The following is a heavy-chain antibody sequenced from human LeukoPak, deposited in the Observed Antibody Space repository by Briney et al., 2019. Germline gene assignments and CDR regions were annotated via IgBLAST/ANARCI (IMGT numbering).Heavy chain of an antibody. Sequence: PSETLSLTCAVSGGSISSSNWWSWVRQPPGKGLEWGSYISGSSSTIYYADSVKGRFTISRDNGKNTLYLQMNSLRAEDTAVYYCARGSTYYDSSGQVPFDYWGQGTLVTVSS. CDR2: ISGSSSTI. V-gene: IGHV3-48*01. J-gene: IGHJ4*02. CDR1: GGSISSSN. CDR3: ARGSTYYDSSGQVPFDY. D-gene: IGHD3-22*01.